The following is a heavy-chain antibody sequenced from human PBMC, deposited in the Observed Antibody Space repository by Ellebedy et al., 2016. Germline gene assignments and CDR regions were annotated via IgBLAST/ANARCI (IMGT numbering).Heavy chain of an antibody. Sequence: GGSLRLXXAASGFNFDDFYMSWLRQAPGKGLGWISYISTTSNVIYYADSVKGRFTISRDNTRNLLFLQMNSLSAEDSATYYCTRGVIPAAICPPSGYWGQGTLVTVST. CDR2: ISTTSNVI. CDR3: TRGVIPAAICPPSGY. V-gene: IGHV3-11*01. J-gene: IGHJ4*02. CDR1: GFNFDDFY. D-gene: IGHD2-2*01.